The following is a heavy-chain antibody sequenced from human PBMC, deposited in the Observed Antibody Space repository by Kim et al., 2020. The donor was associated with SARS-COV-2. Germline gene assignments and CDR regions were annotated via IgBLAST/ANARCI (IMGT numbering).Heavy chain of an antibody. V-gene: IGHV3-33*01. CDR3: ARGRGNYYYYMDV. D-gene: IGHD3-16*01. J-gene: IGHJ6*03. CDR1: GFTLSTYG. CDR2: TWYDGSNK. Sequence: GGSLRLSCVASGFTLSTYGMHWVRQAPGKGLEWVAVTWYDGSNKYYADSVKGRFTISRDNSKNTLYLQMNSLRAEDTAVYYCARGRGNYYYYMDVWGNGT.